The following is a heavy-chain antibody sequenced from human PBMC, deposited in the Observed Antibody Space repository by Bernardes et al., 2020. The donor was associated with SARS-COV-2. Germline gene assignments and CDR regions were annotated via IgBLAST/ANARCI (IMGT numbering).Heavy chain of an antibody. Sequence: ASVKVSCKASGYTFTDYYIHWVRQAPGQGLEWMGWINPKSGGTNYAQKFQGRVTMTRDTSSSTAYMELNWLRFDDTAMYYCASRHSSFAFYGLDVWGQGTTVIVSS. V-gene: IGHV1-2*02. D-gene: IGHD6-6*01. CDR2: INPKSGGT. CDR1: GYTFTDYY. CDR3: ASRHSSFAFYGLDV. J-gene: IGHJ6*02.